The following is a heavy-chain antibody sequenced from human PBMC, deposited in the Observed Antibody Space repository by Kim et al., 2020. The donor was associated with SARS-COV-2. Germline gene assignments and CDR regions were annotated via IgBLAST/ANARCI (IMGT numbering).Heavy chain of an antibody. CDR1: GYSISSGYY. CDR2: IYHSGST. Sequence: SETLSLTCTVSGYSISSGYYWGWIRQPPGKGLEWIGSIYHSGSTYYNPSLKIRVTISVDTSKNQFSLKLSSVTAADTAVYYCARENTYYDILTGYYYYYGMDVWGQGTTVTVSS. J-gene: IGHJ6*02. CDR3: ARENTYYDILTGYYYYYGMDV. D-gene: IGHD3-9*01. V-gene: IGHV4-38-2*02.